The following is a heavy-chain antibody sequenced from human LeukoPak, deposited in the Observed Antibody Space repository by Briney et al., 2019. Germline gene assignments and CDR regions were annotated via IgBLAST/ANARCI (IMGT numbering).Heavy chain of an antibody. CDR3: ARGRGAGRSWNDY. J-gene: IGHJ4*02. V-gene: IGHV3-48*01. CDR1: GFTSSSYS. D-gene: IGHD6-19*01. Sequence: GGSLRLSCAASGFTSSSYSMNWVRQAPGKGLEWVSYISSGSGAIYYADSVKGRFTISRDNAKNSLFLQMNSLRAEDTAVYYCARGRGAGRSWNDYWGQGTLVTGSS. CDR2: ISSGSGAI.